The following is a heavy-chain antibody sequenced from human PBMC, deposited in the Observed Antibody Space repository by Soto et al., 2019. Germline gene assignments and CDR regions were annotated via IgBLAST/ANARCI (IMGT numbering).Heavy chain of an antibody. CDR3: ARVGDIVLVPAGRWGWFDP. J-gene: IGHJ5*02. CDR2: LHTDGST. Sequence: EVRLVESGGGLVQPGGSLRLSCAASGFTVSSNYLSWVRQTPGKGLEWVSVLHTDGSTDYADSVKGRFTISRDTSKNTVDLQMNSLRVEDTALYYCARVGDIVLVPAGRWGWFDPWGQGTLVTVSS. V-gene: IGHV3-66*01. CDR1: GFTVSSNY. D-gene: IGHD2-2*01.